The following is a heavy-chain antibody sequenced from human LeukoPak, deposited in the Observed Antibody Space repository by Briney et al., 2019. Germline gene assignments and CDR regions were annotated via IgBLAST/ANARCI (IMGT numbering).Heavy chain of an antibody. CDR3: ANFKAAAADY. J-gene: IGHJ4*02. Sequence: GGSLRLSCAASGFTFSSYAMDWVRQAPGKGLEWVAFIRSDGSNKYDADSVKGRFTISRDNSKNTLYLQMNSLRAEDTAVYYCANFKAAAADYWGQGTLVTVSS. V-gene: IGHV3-30*02. CDR2: IRSDGSNK. CDR1: GFTFSSYA. D-gene: IGHD6-13*01.